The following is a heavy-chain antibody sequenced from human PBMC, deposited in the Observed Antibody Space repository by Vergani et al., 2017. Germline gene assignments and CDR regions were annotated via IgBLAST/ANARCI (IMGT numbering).Heavy chain of an antibody. J-gene: IGHJ6*02. CDR2: IIPIFGTA. V-gene: IGHV1-69*06. Sequence: QVQLVQSGAEVKKPGSSVKVSCKASGGTFSSYAISWVRQAPGQGLEWMGGIIPIFGTANYAQKFQGRVTITADKSTSTAYMELSSLRSEDTAVYYCARTYYDSSGYYYDYYGMDVWGQGTMVTVSS. D-gene: IGHD3-22*01. CDR3: ARTYYDSSGYYYDYYGMDV. CDR1: GGTFSSYA.